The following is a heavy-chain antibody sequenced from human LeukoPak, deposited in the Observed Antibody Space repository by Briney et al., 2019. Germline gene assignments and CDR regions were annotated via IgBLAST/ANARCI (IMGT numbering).Heavy chain of an antibody. J-gene: IGHJ4*02. Sequence: GGSLRLSCAASGFTFSSYEMNWVRQAPGKGLEWVSGISGSGGSTYSADSVKGRFTISRDNSKKTVYLQMNSLRAEDTAVYYCAKDRGLVGSTPSNFDYWGQGTLVTVSS. V-gene: IGHV3-23*01. CDR2: ISGSGGST. CDR1: GFTFSSYE. D-gene: IGHD1-26*01. CDR3: AKDRGLVGSTPSNFDY.